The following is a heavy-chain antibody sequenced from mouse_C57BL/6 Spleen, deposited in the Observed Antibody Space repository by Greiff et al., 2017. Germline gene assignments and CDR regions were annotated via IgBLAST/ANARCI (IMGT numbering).Heavy chain of an antibody. CDR2: IDPETGGT. CDR3: TRGKPRQLRLWYAMDY. D-gene: IGHD3-2*02. V-gene: IGHV1-15*01. CDR1: GYTFTDYE. J-gene: IGHJ4*01. Sequence: QVQLKQSGAELVRPGASVTLSCKASGYTFTDYEMHWVKQTPVHGLEWIGAIDPETGGTAYNQKFKGKAILTADKSSSTAYMELRSLTSEDSAVYYCTRGKPRQLRLWYAMDYWGQGTSVTVSS.